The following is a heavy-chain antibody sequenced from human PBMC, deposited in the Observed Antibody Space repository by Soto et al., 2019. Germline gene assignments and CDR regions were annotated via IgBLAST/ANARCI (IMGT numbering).Heavy chain of an antibody. CDR1: GFTFSSYA. Sequence: GGSLRLSCAASGFTFSSYAMSWVRQAPGKGLEWVSAISGSGGSTYYADSVKGRFTISRDNSKNTLYLQMSSLRAEDTAVYYCAKDEKGIAARKVDYWGQGTLVTVSS. D-gene: IGHD6-6*01. V-gene: IGHV3-23*01. J-gene: IGHJ4*02. CDR3: AKDEKGIAARKVDY. CDR2: ISGSGGST.